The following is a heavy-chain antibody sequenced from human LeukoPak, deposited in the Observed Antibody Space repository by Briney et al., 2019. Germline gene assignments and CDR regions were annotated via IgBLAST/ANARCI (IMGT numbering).Heavy chain of an antibody. V-gene: IGHV3-20*04. CDR2: INWNGGST. D-gene: IGHD6-19*01. J-gene: IGHJ4*02. Sequence: GGSLRLSCVASGFTFDDYGMSWVRQAPGKGLEWVSGINWNGGSTGYADSVKGRFTISRDNAKNSLYLQMNSLRAEDTALYYCARRWAVAGSYYFDYWGQGTLVTVSS. CDR3: ARRWAVAGSYYFDY. CDR1: GFTFDDYG.